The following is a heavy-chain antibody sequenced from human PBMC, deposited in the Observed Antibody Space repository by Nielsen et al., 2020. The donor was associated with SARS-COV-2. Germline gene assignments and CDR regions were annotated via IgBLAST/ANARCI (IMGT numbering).Heavy chain of an antibody. V-gene: IGHV3-9*01. D-gene: IGHD3-3*01. CDR2: ISWNSGSI. CDR1: GFIFDDYA. Sequence: SLKISCAASGFIFDDYAMHWVRQAPGKGLEWVSGISWNSGSIGYADSVKGRFTISRDNAKNSLYLQMNSLRAEDTALYYCAKDMGDFWSGPWGQGTLVTVSS. J-gene: IGHJ4*02. CDR3: AKDMGDFWSGP.